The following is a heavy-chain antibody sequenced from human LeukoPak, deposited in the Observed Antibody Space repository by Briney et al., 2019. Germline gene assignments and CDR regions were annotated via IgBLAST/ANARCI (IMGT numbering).Heavy chain of an antibody. D-gene: IGHD3-10*01. V-gene: IGHV1-2*02. Sequence: ASVKVSCKASGYTFTGYYMHWVRQAPGQGLEWMGWINPNSGGTNYAQKSQGRVTMTRDTSISTAYMELSRLRSDDTAVYYCARDKRRYYGSGTAIGIFDYWGQGTLVTVSS. CDR1: GYTFTGYY. J-gene: IGHJ4*02. CDR2: INPNSGGT. CDR3: ARDKRRYYGSGTAIGIFDY.